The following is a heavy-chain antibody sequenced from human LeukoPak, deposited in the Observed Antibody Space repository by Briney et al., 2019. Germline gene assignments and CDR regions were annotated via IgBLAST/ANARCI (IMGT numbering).Heavy chain of an antibody. V-gene: IGHV4-4*02. Sequence: SETLSLTCAVSGGSLTNSNWWSWVRQPPGKGLEWIGEIYHDGSANYSPSLKSRVTISVDKSKNQFSLNLNSVTAADTAVYYCARANLLRGFTSGLYYYFYIDVWGKGTTVAVSS. D-gene: IGHD2-15*01. CDR2: IYHDGSA. CDR1: GGSLTNSNW. CDR3: ARANLLRGFTSGLYYYFYIDV. J-gene: IGHJ6*03.